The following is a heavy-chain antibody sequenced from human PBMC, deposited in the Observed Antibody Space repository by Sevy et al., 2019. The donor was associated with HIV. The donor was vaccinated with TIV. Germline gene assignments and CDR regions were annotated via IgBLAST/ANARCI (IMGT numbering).Heavy chain of an antibody. CDR3: AREHRKGDYYGSGSPRYTYYYYGMDV. CDR2: IYTSGST. Sequence: SETLSLTCTVSGGSISSYYWSWIRQPAGKGLEWIGRIYTSGSTNYNPSLKSRVTMSVDTSKNQFSLKLSSVTAADTAVYYGAREHRKGDYYGSGSPRYTYYYYGMDVWGQGTTVTVSS. J-gene: IGHJ6*02. CDR1: GGSISSYY. D-gene: IGHD3-10*01. V-gene: IGHV4-4*07.